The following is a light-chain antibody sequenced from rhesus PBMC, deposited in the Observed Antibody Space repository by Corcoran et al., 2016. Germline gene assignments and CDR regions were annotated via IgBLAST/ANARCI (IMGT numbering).Light chain of an antibody. Sequence: DIQMTQSPSSLSASAGDRATITLRASENVNNFLNWYQQKPGKAPKLLIYKASTLQSGVPSRFSGSGSGTDYTFTISSLQAEDVTTYYCQQGYGTPFTFGPGAKLDIK. V-gene: IGKV1-74*01. CDR2: KAS. CDR1: ENVNNF. J-gene: IGKJ3*01. CDR3: QQGYGTPFT.